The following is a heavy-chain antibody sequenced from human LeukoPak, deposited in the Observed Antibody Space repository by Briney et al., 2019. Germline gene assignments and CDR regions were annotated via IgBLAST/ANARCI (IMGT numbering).Heavy chain of an antibody. CDR2: IYTSGST. Sequence: SQTLSLTCTVSGGSVSSGTYYWTWIRQPAGKGLEWIGRIYTSGSTNYNPSLKSRVTISVDTSKNQFSLKLSSVTAADTAVYYCARDGIKSGYYDFWSGYYYYYYMDVWGKGTTVTVSS. D-gene: IGHD3-3*01. J-gene: IGHJ6*03. V-gene: IGHV4-61*02. CDR3: ARDGIKSGYYDFWSGYYYYYYMDV. CDR1: GGSVSSGTYY.